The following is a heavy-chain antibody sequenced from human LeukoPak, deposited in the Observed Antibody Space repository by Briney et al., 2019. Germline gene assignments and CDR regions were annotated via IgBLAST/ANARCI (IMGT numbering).Heavy chain of an antibody. CDR3: ARGNAHAFDI. CDR1: GFTFSSYA. Sequence: GGSLRLSCAASGFTFSSYAMHWVRQAPGKGLEWVAVISYDGSNKYYADSVKGRFTISRDNSKNTLYLQMNSLRAEDTAVYFCARGNAHAFDIWGQGTMVTVSS. J-gene: IGHJ3*02. V-gene: IGHV3-30-3*01. CDR2: ISYDGSNK. D-gene: IGHD1-1*01.